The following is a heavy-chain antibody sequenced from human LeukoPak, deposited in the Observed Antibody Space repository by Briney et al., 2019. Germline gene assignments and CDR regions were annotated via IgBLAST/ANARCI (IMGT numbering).Heavy chain of an antibody. J-gene: IGHJ4*02. Sequence: ASVKVSCKASGYTFTSYGISWVRQAPGQGLEWMGWISAYNGNTNYAQKLQGRVTMTTDTSTSAAYMELRSLRSDDTAVYYCARDQDWDSSGWRGGFDYWGQGTLVTVSS. CDR1: GYTFTSYG. D-gene: IGHD6-19*01. CDR3: ARDQDWDSSGWRGGFDY. V-gene: IGHV1-18*01. CDR2: ISAYNGNT.